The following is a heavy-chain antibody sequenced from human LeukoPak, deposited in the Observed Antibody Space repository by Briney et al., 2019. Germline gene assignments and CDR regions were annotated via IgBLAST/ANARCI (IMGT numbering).Heavy chain of an antibody. CDR3: AREDCSGGSCYSDY. D-gene: IGHD2-15*01. J-gene: IGHJ4*02. CDR2: IYYSGST. Sequence: SETLSLTCTVSGGSISSGGYYWSWIRQHPGKGLEWIGYIYYSGSTYYNPSLKSRVTISVDTSKNQFSLKLSSVTAADTAVYYCAREDCSGGSCYSDYWGQGTPVTVSS. V-gene: IGHV4-31*03. CDR1: GGSISSGGYY.